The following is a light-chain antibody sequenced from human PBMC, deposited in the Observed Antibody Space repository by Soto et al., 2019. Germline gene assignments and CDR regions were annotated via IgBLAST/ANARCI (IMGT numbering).Light chain of an antibody. J-gene: IGKJ1*01. CDR1: QSVSNNY. CDR2: GAS. Sequence: EIVLTQSPGTLSLSPGERATLSCRASQSVSNNYLAWYQQKPGQAPRLLTYGASNRATGIPDRFSGSGSGTDSTLTISRLEPEDFAVYYCQQYGSSGTFGQGTKVDIK. V-gene: IGKV3-20*01. CDR3: QQYGSSGT.